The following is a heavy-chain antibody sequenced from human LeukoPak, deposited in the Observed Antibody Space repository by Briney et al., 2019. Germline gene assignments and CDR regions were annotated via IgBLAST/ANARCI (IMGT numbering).Heavy chain of an antibody. V-gene: IGHV1-69*04. CDR2: IIPILGIA. Sequence: GASVKVSCKASGGTFSSYAISWVRQAPGQGLEWMGRIIPILGIANYAQKFQGRVTITADKSTSTAYMELSSLRSEDTAVYYCARDIRAPGYYYDSSGYWGQGTLVTVSS. CDR3: ARDIRAPGYYYDSSGY. CDR1: GGTFSSYA. D-gene: IGHD3-22*01. J-gene: IGHJ4*02.